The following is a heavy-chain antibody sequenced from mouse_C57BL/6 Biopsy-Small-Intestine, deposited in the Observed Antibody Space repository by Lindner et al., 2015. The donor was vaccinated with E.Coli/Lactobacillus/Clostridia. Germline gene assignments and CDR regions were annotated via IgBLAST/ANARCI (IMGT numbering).Heavy chain of an antibody. CDR2: IRSKSSNYAT. J-gene: IGHJ4*01. CDR3: VIQGYSNYVGYYAMDY. CDR1: GFSFHTYA. D-gene: IGHD2-5*01. Sequence: VQLQESGGGLVQPKGSLKLSCAASGFSFHTYAMNWVRQAPGKGLEWVARIRSKSSNYATYYADSVKDRFTISRDDSESMLYLQMNNLKTEDTAMCYCVIQGYSNYVGYYAMDYWGQGTSVTVSS. V-gene: IGHV10-1*01.